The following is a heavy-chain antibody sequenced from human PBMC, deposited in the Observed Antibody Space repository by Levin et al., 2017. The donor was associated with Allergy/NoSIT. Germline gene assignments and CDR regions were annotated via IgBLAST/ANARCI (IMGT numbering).Heavy chain of an antibody. CDR1: GFTFSSYA. CDR3: ARVRAREMVRGVITTPGGPVI. V-gene: IGHV3-30-3*01. D-gene: IGHD3-10*01. CDR2: ISYDGSNK. Sequence: GGSLRLSCAASGFTFSSYAMHWVRQAPGKGLEWVAVISYDGSNKYYADSVKGRFTISRDNSKNTLYLQMNSLRAEDTAVYYCARVRAREMVRGVITTPGGPVIWGQGTMVTVSS. J-gene: IGHJ3*02.